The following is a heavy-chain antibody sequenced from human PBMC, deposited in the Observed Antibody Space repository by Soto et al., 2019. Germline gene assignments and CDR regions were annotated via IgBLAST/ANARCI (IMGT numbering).Heavy chain of an antibody. D-gene: IGHD3-22*01. CDR3: ARDHGYYDSSGYSQHYAFDI. J-gene: IGHJ3*02. CDR1: GGSISSGGYY. CDR2: IYYSGST. Sequence: SETLSLTCSVSGGSISSGGYYWSLILKHPGKGLEWIGYIYYSGSTYYNPSLKSRVTISLDTSKNQFSLKLSSVTAADTAVDYCARDHGYYDSSGYSQHYAFDIWGQGTMVTVSS. V-gene: IGHV4-31*03.